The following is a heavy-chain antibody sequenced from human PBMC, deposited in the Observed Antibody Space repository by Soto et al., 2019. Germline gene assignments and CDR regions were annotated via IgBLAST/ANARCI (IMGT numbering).Heavy chain of an antibody. V-gene: IGHV1-2*02. Sequence: GASVKVSCKASGYTFTGYYMHWVRQAPGQGLEWMGWINPNSGGTNYAQKFQGRVTMTRDTSISTAYMELSRLRSDDTAVYYCARVLGLGIFRDYFDYWGQGTLVTVSS. CDR1: GYTFTGYY. CDR2: INPNSGGT. D-gene: IGHD7-27*01. CDR3: ARVLGLGIFRDYFDY. J-gene: IGHJ4*02.